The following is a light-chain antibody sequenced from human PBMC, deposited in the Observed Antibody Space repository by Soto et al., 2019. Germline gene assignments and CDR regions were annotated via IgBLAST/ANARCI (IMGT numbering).Light chain of an antibody. V-gene: IGKV3D-20*01. CDR3: QQYGSSPS. CDR2: DAY. Sequence: EMLMTQSPSTLPLSPGERATLYCGASQSVSTNYLAWYQQKPGLAPSLLIYDAYSRATGISGRLSGSGSGTDFILTISRLEPEDFTVYYCQQYGSSPSFGGGTKVDIK. CDR1: QSVSTNY. J-gene: IGKJ4*01.